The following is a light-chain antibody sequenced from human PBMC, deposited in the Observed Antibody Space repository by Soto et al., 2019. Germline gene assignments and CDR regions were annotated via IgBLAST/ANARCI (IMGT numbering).Light chain of an antibody. V-gene: IGKV3-11*01. CDR3: QQRRNWLS. Sequence: LTQSPAILSLSPVERAALSCTASQSVDTYIAWYQQRPGQPPRLLIHDTSHRASGVPARFRGSGSGTDFTLTITSLEPEDFAVYFCQQRRNWLSFGPGTRL. CDR2: DTS. J-gene: IGKJ3*01. CDR1: QSVDTY.